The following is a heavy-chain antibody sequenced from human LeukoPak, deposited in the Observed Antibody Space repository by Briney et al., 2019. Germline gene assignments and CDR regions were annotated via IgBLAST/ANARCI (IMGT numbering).Heavy chain of an antibody. D-gene: IGHD3-3*01. V-gene: IGHV3-23*01. CDR2: ISGSGGST. Sequence: PGGSLRLSCAASGFTFSSYAMSWVRQAPGKGLEWVSAISGSGGSTYYADSVKGRFTISRDNSKNTLYLQMNSLRAEDTAVYYCAKDLTIFGVVIIGDFDYWGQGTLVTVSS. CDR1: GFTFSSYA. CDR3: AKDLTIFGVVIIGDFDY. J-gene: IGHJ4*02.